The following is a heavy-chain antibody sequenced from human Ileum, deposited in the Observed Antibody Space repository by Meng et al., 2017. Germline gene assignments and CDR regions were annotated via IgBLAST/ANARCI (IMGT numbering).Heavy chain of an antibody. CDR3: AKAGGYCTSGVCYPNWFDL. CDR1: GFTFSTYA. CDR2: IDGGGGST. D-gene: IGHD2-8*01. Sequence: GESLKISCAASGFTFSTYAMSWVRQAPGKGLEWVSTIDGGGGSTYCADTVKGRFTISRDNSQNTLYLQMNSLRAEDTAVYFCAKAGGYCTSGVCYPNWFDLWGQGILVTVSS. V-gene: IGHV3-23*01. J-gene: IGHJ5*02.